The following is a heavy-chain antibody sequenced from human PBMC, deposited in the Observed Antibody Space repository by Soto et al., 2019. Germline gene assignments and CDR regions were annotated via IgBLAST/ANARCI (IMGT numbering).Heavy chain of an antibody. CDR3: ARETLSYGSALDV. CDR2: ITWNGGNS. D-gene: IGHD3-16*01. V-gene: IGHV3-43*01. CDR1: GFRFDDYN. J-gene: IGHJ6*02. Sequence: LRLSCAASGFRFDDYNIHWVRQAPGKGLEWVSLITWNGGNSYYADSVKGRFTISRDGTTESVSLQMTSLKREDTGLYFCARETLSYGSALDVWGQGTTVTVSS.